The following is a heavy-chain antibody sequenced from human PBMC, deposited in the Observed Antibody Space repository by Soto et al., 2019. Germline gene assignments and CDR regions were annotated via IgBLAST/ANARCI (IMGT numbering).Heavy chain of an antibody. V-gene: IGHV3-20*04. CDR3: ARGYLSSWFLTYFDY. D-gene: IGHD6-13*01. CDR1: GFVFTDYD. J-gene: IGHJ4*02. Sequence: PGGSLRLSCAATGFVFTDYDMSWVRHGPGKGLEWVSSINWNGGNIAYADSVKGRFTISRDSAKNTLYLQMITLRAEDTAFYYCARGYLSSWFLTYFDYWGQGTLLTVSS. CDR2: INWNGGNI.